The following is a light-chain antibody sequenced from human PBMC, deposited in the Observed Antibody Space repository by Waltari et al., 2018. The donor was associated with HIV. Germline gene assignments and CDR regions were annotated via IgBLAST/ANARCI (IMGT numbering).Light chain of an antibody. Sequence: EIEMTQSPATLSVSPGDRATLSCRASQSVGSNLAWYQKKFGQAPRLLMYGASSRATGIPDRFSGSGSGTDFTLTISSLQSEDFALYYCQQYNNWPPITFGQGTRLEIK. CDR1: QSVGSN. J-gene: IGKJ5*01. CDR2: GAS. V-gene: IGKV3-15*01. CDR3: QQYNNWPPIT.